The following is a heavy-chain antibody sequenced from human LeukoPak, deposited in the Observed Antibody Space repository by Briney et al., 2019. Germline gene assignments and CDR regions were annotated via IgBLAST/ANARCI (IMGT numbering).Heavy chain of an antibody. J-gene: IGHJ5*02. CDR2: IYHSGST. CDR1: GYSISSGYH. Sequence: PSETLSLTCTVSGYSISSGYHWGWIRQPPGKGLEWIGSIYHSGSTYYNPSLKSRVTISVDTSKNQFSLKLRSVTAADTAVYYCARWGGYSYGYWFDPWGQGTLVTVSS. D-gene: IGHD5-18*01. V-gene: IGHV4-38-2*02. CDR3: ARWGGYSYGYWFDP.